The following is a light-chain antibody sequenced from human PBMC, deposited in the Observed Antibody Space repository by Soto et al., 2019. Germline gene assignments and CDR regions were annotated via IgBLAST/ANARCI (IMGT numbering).Light chain of an antibody. CDR2: GAS. V-gene: IGKV3-15*01. CDR3: QHYDNWPPWT. J-gene: IGKJ1*01. CDR1: QSVTTQ. Sequence: EIVMTQSPATLSVSPGERATLSCRASQSVTTQLAWYQQKPGQAPRLIIHGASSRATGIPARFSGSGSGTEFTLIISSLQSEDFAVYYCQHYDNWPPWTFGQGTKVDVK.